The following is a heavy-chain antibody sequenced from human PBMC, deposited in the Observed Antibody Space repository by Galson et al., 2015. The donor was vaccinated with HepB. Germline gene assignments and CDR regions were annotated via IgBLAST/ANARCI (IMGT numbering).Heavy chain of an antibody. D-gene: IGHD3-22*01. V-gene: IGHV3-30-3*01. CDR3: ARDLNYDSSAWDY. J-gene: IGHJ4*02. CDR1: GFTFSNYA. Sequence: LRLSCAASGFTFSNYAMHWVRQAPGKGLEWVAVISYDGSNKYYADSVKGRFTISRDNSKSTLYLQMNSLRAEDTAVYYCARDLNYDSSAWDYWGQGTLVTVSS. CDR2: ISYDGSNK.